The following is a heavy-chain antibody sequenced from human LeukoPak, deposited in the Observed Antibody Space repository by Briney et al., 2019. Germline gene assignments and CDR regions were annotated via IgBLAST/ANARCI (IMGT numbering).Heavy chain of an antibody. CDR2: INPNSGGT. V-gene: IGHV1-2*02. Sequence: ASVKVSCKASGYTFTSYYMHWVRQAPGQGLEWMGWINPNSGGTNYAQKFQGRVTMTRDTSISTAYMELSRLRSDDTAVYYCARDAGIAVAGTVYGYWGQGTLVTVSS. CDR1: GYTFTSYY. CDR3: ARDAGIAVAGTVYGY. D-gene: IGHD6-19*01. J-gene: IGHJ4*02.